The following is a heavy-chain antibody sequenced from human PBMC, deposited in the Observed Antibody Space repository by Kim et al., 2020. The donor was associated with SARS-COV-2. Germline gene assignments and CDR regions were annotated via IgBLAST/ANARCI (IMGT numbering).Heavy chain of an antibody. Sequence: SETLSLTCSVSGDSITSYYWSWIRQPPGKGLEWIGYMYYSGDTKYNPSLKSRVTISVDTSRNRFSLKLSSVTAADTAVYYCAASYTYGSGGGFDPWGQGTLVTVSS. CDR2: MYYSGDT. V-gene: IGHV4-59*08. J-gene: IGHJ5*02. CDR1: GDSITSYY. CDR3: AASYTYGSGGGFDP. D-gene: IGHD5-18*01.